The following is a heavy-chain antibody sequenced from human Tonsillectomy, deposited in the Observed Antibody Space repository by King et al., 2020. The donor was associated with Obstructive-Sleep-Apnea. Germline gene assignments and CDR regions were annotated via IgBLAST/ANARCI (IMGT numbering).Heavy chain of an antibody. CDR1: GFNFNVYY. J-gene: IGHJ4*02. Sequence: HVQLVESGGGVVQPGRSLRLSCAASGFNFNVYYIHWVRQTPGKGLEWVAVISSEGGKKYSADSVKGRFTISRDNAKSTLYLQMNSLTTEDTAIYYCVRGSRLWFGEFWGRGTLVTVSA. D-gene: IGHD3-10*01. CDR3: VRGSRLWFGEF. V-gene: IGHV3-30-3*01. CDR2: ISSEGGKK.